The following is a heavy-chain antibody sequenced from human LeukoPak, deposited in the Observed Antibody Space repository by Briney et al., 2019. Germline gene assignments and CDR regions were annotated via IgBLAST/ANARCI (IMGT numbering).Heavy chain of an antibody. CDR3: ARVIFDSSSWYRYYFDY. CDR2: IYYSGST. J-gene: IGHJ4*02. D-gene: IGHD6-13*01. V-gene: IGHV4-61*05. Sequence: SETLSLTCTVSGGSISSSTYYWGWIRQPPGKGVEWIGYIYYSGSTNYNPSLKSRVTISVDTSKNQFSLKLSSVTAADTAVYYCARVIFDSSSWYRYYFDYWGQGTLVTVSS. CDR1: GGSISSSTYY.